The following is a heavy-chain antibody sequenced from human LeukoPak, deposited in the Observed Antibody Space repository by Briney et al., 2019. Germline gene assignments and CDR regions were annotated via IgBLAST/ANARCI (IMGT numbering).Heavy chain of an antibody. J-gene: IGHJ4*02. CDR3: AKDRRSTVVTGYYFDY. CDR2: ISGSGGST. Sequence: AGSLTLSCAVSGFTFSSDAMSWICQAPGKGLEWVSAISGSGGSTYYADSVKGRSTISRDNSKNTLYLQMNSLRAEGTAVYYGAKDRRSTVVTGYYFDYWGQGTLVTVSS. V-gene: IGHV3-23*01. D-gene: IGHD4-23*01. CDR1: GFTFSSDA.